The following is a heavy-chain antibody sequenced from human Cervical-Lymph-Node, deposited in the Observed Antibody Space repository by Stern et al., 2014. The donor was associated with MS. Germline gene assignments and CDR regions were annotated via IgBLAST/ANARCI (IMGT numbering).Heavy chain of an antibody. D-gene: IGHD6-13*01. CDR2: FFPVFGTP. CDR3: ALSSETSDRWYSLGYDL. CDR1: GGTFSKFP. J-gene: IGHJ5*02. Sequence: VQLEVSGAEVTKPGSSVKVSCQASGGTFSKFPSSWVRQAPGQGIEWMGGFFPVFGTPTYAQEFRGRVTITADVSTSTVYMELSSLRSDDTAVYYCALSSETSDRWYSLGYDLWGQGTLVTVSS. V-gene: IGHV1-69*01.